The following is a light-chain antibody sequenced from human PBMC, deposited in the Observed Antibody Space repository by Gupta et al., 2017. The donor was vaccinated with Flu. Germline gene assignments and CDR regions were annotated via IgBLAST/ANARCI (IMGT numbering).Light chain of an antibody. Sequence: PSTLSASVGDRVTITCRASQSLANWLAWYQQKPGKAPKLLIYKASTLESGVPSRFSGSGSGTEFTLTISSLQPDDFATYYCQHYDTYSYTFGQGTKLDMK. J-gene: IGKJ2*01. CDR3: QHYDTYSYT. CDR1: QSLANW. CDR2: KAS. V-gene: IGKV1-5*03.